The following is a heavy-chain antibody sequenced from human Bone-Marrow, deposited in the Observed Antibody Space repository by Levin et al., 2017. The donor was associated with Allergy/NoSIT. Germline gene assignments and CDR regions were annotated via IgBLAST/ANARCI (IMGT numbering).Heavy chain of an antibody. CDR1: GGSIDSVDYY. V-gene: IGHV4-30-4*01. CDR2: IYYSGVT. Sequence: SETLSLTCTVSGGSIDSVDYYWTWLRQPPGKGLEWIGSIYYSGVTYFNPSLKGRGDIAVDTSKNQFSLSLSSVSAADTAVYYWAATATGGDYGDYDAGYHFAYWGQGFLVTVAS. D-gene: IGHD4-17*01. J-gene: IGHJ4*02. CDR3: AATATGGDYGDYDAGYHFAY.